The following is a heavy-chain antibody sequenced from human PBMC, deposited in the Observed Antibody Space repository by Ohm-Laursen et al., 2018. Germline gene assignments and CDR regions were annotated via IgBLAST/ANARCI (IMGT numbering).Heavy chain of an antibody. D-gene: IGHD6-19*01. J-gene: IGHJ4*02. CDR3: ARGFSGWWGRIDY. CDR1: GGSFSDLY. CDR2: IYHTGST. Sequence: GTLSLTCIVYGGSFSDLYWSWIRQPPGLGLEWIGEIYHTGSTNYSPSLESRVTISLDMSKNQFSLRLRSLAAADTAVYYCARGFSGWWGRIDYWGQGILVTVSS. V-gene: IGHV4-34*01.